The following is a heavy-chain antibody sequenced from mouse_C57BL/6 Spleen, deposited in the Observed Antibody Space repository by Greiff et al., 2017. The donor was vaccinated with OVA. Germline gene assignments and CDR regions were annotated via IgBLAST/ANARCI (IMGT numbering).Heavy chain of an antibody. CDR2: IDPSDSET. Sequence: VKLMESGAELVRPGSSVKLSCKASGYTFTSYWMHWVKQRPIQGLEWIGNIDPSDSETHYNQKFKDKATLTVDKSSSTAYMQLSSLTSEDSAVYYCARRSYSNYGYFDVWGTGTTVTVSS. D-gene: IGHD2-5*01. J-gene: IGHJ1*03. CDR1: GYTFTSYW. CDR3: ARRSYSNYGYFDV. V-gene: IGHV1-52*01.